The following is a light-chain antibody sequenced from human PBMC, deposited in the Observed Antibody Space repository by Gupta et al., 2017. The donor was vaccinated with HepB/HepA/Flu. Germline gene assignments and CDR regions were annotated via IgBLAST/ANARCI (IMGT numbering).Light chain of an antibody. CDR2: AAS. J-gene: IGKJ1*01. V-gene: IGKV1-16*01. Sequence: DLQMTQSPSSLSASVGDRVTITCRASQGINNHLAWFQQRPGKAPKSLIYAASSLKSGVPSRFSGTDPGTEFTLTISSLQPEDFPTYYFLQDNDFRMTFGQGTKLEIK. CDR3: LQDNDFRMT. CDR1: QGINNH.